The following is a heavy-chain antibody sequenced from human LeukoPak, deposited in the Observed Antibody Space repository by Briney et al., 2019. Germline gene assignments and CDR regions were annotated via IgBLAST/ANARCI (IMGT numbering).Heavy chain of an antibody. D-gene: IGHD3-9*01. CDR1: GFTFSHYA. V-gene: IGHV3-30*01. CDR2: ISFDGTTQ. Sequence: TGGSLRLSCVASGFTFSHYALHWVRQAPGKGLEWVTVISFDGTTQYYADSVKGRFTISRDNSKNTLFLQMNSLRPEDTAVYYCVSLYYDILTGSSLGYYYYMDVWAKGTTVTVSS. J-gene: IGHJ6*03. CDR3: VSLYYDILTGSSLGYYYYMDV.